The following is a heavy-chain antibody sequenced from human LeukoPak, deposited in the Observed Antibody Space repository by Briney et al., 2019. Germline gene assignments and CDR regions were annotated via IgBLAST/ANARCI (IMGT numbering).Heavy chain of an antibody. CDR1: GFTFSSYG. Sequence: GRSLRLSCAASGFTFSSYGMHWVRQAPGKGLEWVAVISYDGSNKYYADSVKGRFSISRDNSRSTLYLQMNGLRAEDTAVYYCAKGFTGMDFWGQGSLVTVSS. J-gene: IGHJ4*02. CDR2: ISYDGSNK. CDR3: AKGFTGMDF. V-gene: IGHV3-30*18. D-gene: IGHD3-16*01.